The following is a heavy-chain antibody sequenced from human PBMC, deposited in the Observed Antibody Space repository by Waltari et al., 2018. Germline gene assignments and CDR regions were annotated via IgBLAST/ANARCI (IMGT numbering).Heavy chain of an antibody. V-gene: IGHV3-30-3*01. D-gene: IGHD6-19*01. CDR3: AAGIAVAGYFDY. Sequence: QVQLVESGGGVVQPGRSLRLSCAASGFTFSRYAMHWVRQAPGKGLEWVAVISYDGSNKYYADSVKGRFTISRDNSKNTLYLQMNSLRAEDTAVYYCAAGIAVAGYFDYWGQGTLVTVSS. CDR1: GFTFSRYA. J-gene: IGHJ4*02. CDR2: ISYDGSNK.